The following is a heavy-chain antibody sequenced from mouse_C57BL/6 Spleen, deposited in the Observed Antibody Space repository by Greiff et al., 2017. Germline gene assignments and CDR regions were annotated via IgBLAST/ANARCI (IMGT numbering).Heavy chain of an antibody. CDR3: ARREWGYDVYFDY. V-gene: IGHV1-78*01. CDR1: GYTFTDHT. J-gene: IGHJ2*01. D-gene: IGHD2-3*01. CDR2: IYPRDGST. Sequence: VQLVESDAELVKPGASVKISCKVSGYTFTDHTIHWMKQRPEQGLEWIGYIYPRDGSTKYNEKFKGKATLTADKSSSTAYMQLNSLTSEDSAVYFCARREWGYDVYFDYWGQGTTLTVSS.